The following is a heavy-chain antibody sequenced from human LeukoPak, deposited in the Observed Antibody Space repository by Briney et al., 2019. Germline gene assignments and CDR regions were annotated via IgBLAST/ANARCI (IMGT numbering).Heavy chain of an antibody. V-gene: IGHV3-15*01. Sequence: GGSLRLSCAASGFTFSNAWMSWVRQAPGKGLECVCRIKSKTDGGTTDYAAPVKGRFTISRDDSKNTLYLQMNSLKTEDTAVYYCTASITMIVVALNWFDPWGQGTLVTVSS. J-gene: IGHJ5*02. CDR2: IKSKTDGGTT. CDR1: GFTFSNAW. CDR3: TASITMIVVALNWFDP. D-gene: IGHD3-22*01.